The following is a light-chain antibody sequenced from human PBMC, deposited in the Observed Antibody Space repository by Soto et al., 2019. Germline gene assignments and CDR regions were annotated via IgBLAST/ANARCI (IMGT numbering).Light chain of an antibody. V-gene: IGLV2-14*01. CDR2: DVS. Sequence: QSVLTQPASVSGSPGQWITISCTGTSSDVGGHNSVSWYRQDPGKAPKLMIYDVSNRPSGVSDRFSGSKSGNTASLTISGLQIEDEADYYCSSFTSSVTYVFGTGTKVTVL. J-gene: IGLJ1*01. CDR3: SSFTSSVTYV. CDR1: SSDVGGHNS.